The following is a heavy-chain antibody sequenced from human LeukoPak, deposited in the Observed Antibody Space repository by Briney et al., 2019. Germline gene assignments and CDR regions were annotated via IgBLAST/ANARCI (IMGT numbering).Heavy chain of an antibody. D-gene: IGHD6-13*01. Sequence: GGSLRLSCAASGFTFSVYWMHWVRQAPGKGLVWVSRTNSDGSSTIYADSVKGRFTISRDNAKNTLYLQMNSLRAEDTAVYYCAKDRETTASGTFDYWGQGTLVTVSS. V-gene: IGHV3-74*01. J-gene: IGHJ4*02. CDR2: TNSDGSST. CDR1: GFTFSVYW. CDR3: AKDRETTASGTFDY.